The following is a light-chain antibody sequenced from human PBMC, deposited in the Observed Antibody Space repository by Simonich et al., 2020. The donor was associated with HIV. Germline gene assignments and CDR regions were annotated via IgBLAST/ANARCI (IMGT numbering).Light chain of an antibody. V-gene: IGLV2-23*01. J-gene: IGLJ3*02. Sequence: QSALTQPAYVSGSPGQSITISCTGSSSDIGSYNLVSWYQQHPGKAPKVMIYEGSKRPSGVSNRFSGSKSGNTASLTISGLQAEDEADYYCCSYAVTSRVFGGVTKLTVL. CDR1: SSDIGSYNL. CDR3: CSYAVTSRV. CDR2: EGS.